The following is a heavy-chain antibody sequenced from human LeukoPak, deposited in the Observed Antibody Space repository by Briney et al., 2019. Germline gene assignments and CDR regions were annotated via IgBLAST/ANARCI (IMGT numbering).Heavy chain of an antibody. CDR3: ARDSADYYDSSGYYSDEYFQH. CDR2: IKKDGSEK. J-gene: IGHJ1*01. V-gene: IGHV3-7*01. Sequence: PGGSLRLSCAASGFTFSSYWMSWARQAPGKGLEWVANIKKDGSEKYYVDSVKGRFTISRDNAKNSLYLQMNSLRAEDTAVYYCARDSADYYDSSGYYSDEYFQHWGQGTLVTVSS. CDR1: GFTFSSYW. D-gene: IGHD3-22*01.